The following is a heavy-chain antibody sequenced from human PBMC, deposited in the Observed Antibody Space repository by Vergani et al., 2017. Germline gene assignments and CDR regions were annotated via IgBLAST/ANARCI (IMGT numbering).Heavy chain of an antibody. CDR1: GFTFSSNA. CDR3: ARDIIVVVTATYGMDV. CDR2: ISYDGSNK. Sequence: QVQLVESGGGVVQPGRSLRLSCAASGFTFSSNAMHWVRQAPGKGLEWVAVISYDGSNKYYADSVKGRFTISRDNSKNTLYLQMNSLRAEDTAVYYCARDIIVVVTATYGMDVWGQGTTVTVSS. V-gene: IGHV3-30-3*01. D-gene: IGHD2-21*02. J-gene: IGHJ6*02.